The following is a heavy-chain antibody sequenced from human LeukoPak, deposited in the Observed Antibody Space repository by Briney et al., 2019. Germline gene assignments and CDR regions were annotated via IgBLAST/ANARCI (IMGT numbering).Heavy chain of an antibody. D-gene: IGHD2-15*01. CDR2: ISDDGGST. V-gene: IGHV3-23*01. Sequence: GGSLRLSCAASGFTFSSYAMNWVRQTPGKGLEWVSTISDDGGSTYYADSVKGRFTISRDNAKNTLYLQMNSLRAEDTAVYYCARVPSFYYYYYMDVWGKGTTVTISS. J-gene: IGHJ6*03. CDR1: GFTFSSYA. CDR3: ARVPSFYYYYYMDV.